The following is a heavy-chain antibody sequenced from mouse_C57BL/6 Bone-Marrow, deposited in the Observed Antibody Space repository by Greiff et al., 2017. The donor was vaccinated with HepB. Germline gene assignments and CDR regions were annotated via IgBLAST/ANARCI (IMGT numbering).Heavy chain of an antibody. CDR1: GFTFSSSG. J-gene: IGHJ2*01. Sequence: DVQLVESGGDLVKPGGSLKLSCAASGFTFSSSGMSWVRQTPDKRLEWVATISSGGSYTYYPYSVKGRFTISRDNAKNTLYLQMSSLKSEDTAMYYCARRGIVTFDYWGQGTTLTVSS. CDR2: ISSGGSYT. CDR3: ARRGIVTFDY. V-gene: IGHV5-6*01. D-gene: IGHD2-5*01.